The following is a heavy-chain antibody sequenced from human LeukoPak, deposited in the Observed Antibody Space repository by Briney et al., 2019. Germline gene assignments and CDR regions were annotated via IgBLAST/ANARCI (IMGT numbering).Heavy chain of an antibody. CDR1: GSIFTSYW. J-gene: IGHJ4*02. CDR2: IYPGDSDT. CDR3: ARHLGGVYYFDY. V-gene: IGHV5-51*01. Sequence: GGSLQISCKGSGSIFTSYWIGWVRQLPAKGLEWMGVIYPGDSDTRYSPSFQGQVTISADKSISTAYLQWSSLKASDTAMYYCARHLGGVYYFDYWGQGTLVTVSS. D-gene: IGHD3-16*01.